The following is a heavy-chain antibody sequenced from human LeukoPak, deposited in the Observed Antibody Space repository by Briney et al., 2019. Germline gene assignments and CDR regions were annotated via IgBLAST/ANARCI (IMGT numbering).Heavy chain of an antibody. Sequence: SETLSLTCSVSGASISSGGYYWSWIRQHPGKGLEWIGCIYFSGTTFYNPSLRSRVTISVDTSQNQFSLNVYSVTAADTAVYYCASGSYYFDYWGQGTLVTVSS. D-gene: IGHD1-26*01. CDR1: GASISSGGYY. V-gene: IGHV4-31*03. CDR2: IYFSGTT. CDR3: ASGSYYFDY. J-gene: IGHJ4*02.